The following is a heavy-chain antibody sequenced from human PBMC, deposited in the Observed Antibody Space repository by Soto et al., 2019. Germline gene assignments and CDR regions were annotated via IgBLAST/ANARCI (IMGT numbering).Heavy chain of an antibody. D-gene: IGHD1-7*01. V-gene: IGHV1-69*06. Sequence: GASVNVSCKDSVDTFISYCITWVRQAAGQGVEGIGGISAIFCAANYLQKFQGRVTITADKSTRTAYMEPSSLTSEDTAMYYCATSLELGLGWHDSWRPGPLDIAS. CDR2: ISAIFCAA. CDR3: ATSLELGLGWHDS. J-gene: IGHJ5*01. CDR1: VDTFISYC.